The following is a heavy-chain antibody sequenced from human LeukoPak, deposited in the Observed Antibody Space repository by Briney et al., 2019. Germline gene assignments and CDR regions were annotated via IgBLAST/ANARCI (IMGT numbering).Heavy chain of an antibody. Sequence: KPSETPALTFACFGGCLSGYYWSWIPPPPRKGLEGIGEIVHSGNTKYNPSLKSRVTISVDTSKNQFSLNLTSVTAADTAVYYCARFGSSTWYKGAFDIWGQGTMVTVAS. J-gene: IGHJ3*02. CDR3: ARFGSSTWYKGAFDI. D-gene: IGHD1-1*01. V-gene: IGHV4-34*12. CDR2: IVHSGNT. CDR1: GGCLSGYY.